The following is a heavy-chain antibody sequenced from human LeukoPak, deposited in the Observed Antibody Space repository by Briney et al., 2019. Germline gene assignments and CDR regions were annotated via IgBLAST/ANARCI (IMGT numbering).Heavy chain of an antibody. CDR1: GYSFTGYY. Sequence: ASVKVSCKSSGYSFTGYYMHWVRQAPGQRLEWMGWINPNSGGTNYAQKFHGRFTMTRDTSISTAYMELSRLRSDDTAVYYCARDPYSSSWYSQNYYYMDVWGKGTTVTVSS. J-gene: IGHJ6*03. V-gene: IGHV1-2*02. CDR3: ARDPYSSSWYSQNYYYMDV. CDR2: INPNSGGT. D-gene: IGHD6-13*01.